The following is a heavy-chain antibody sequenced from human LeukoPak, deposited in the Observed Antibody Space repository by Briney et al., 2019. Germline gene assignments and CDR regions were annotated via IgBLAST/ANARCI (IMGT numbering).Heavy chain of an antibody. CDR2: ISSSGSTI. Sequence: GGSLRLSCAASGFTFSNYEMNWVRQAPGKGLEWVSYISSSGSTIYYADSVKGRFTLSRDNAKNSLYLQMNSLRAEDTAVYYCARDDSYGLDYWGQGTRVTVSS. CDR3: ARDDSYGLDY. V-gene: IGHV3-48*03. J-gene: IGHJ4*02. CDR1: GFTFSNYE. D-gene: IGHD5-18*01.